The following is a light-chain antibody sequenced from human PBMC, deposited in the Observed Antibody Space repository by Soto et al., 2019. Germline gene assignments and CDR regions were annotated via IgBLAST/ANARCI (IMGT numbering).Light chain of an antibody. J-gene: IGKJ4*01. CDR3: QQYNIYPLT. V-gene: IGKV1D-16*01. Sequence: DVQMTQSPSSLSASVGDRVTITCRASQDINSYLAWYQQKPGNAPKSLIYAASSLQTGVPSRFSGSESGTDFTLTINNLQPEDSATDYCQQYNIYPLTFGGGTKVEIK. CDR1: QDINSY. CDR2: AAS.